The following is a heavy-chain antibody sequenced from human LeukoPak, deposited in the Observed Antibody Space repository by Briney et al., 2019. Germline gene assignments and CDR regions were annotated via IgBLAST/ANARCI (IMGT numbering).Heavy chain of an antibody. Sequence: SETLSLTCTVSGGSISSHYWSWIRQPPGKGLEWIGYIYTSGSTNYNPSLKSRVTISVDTSKNQFSLDLSSVTAADTAVYYCARQKCTSTSCLTRNAFDIWGQGTMVTVSS. CDR3: ARQKCTSTSCLTRNAFDI. V-gene: IGHV4-4*09. J-gene: IGHJ3*02. CDR2: IYTSGST. CDR1: GGSISSHY. D-gene: IGHD2-2*01.